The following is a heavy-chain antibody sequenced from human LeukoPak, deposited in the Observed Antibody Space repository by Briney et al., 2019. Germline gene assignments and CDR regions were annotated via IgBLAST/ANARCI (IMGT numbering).Heavy chain of an antibody. Sequence: GRSLRLSCAASGFTFSSYSMNWVRQAPGKGLEWVSSISSSSSYIYYADSVKGRFTISRDNAKNSLYLQMNSLRAEDTAVYYCARDPGLVTADYWGQGTLVTVSS. CDR3: ARDPGLVTADY. CDR2: ISSSSSYI. J-gene: IGHJ4*02. V-gene: IGHV3-21*01. D-gene: IGHD2-21*02. CDR1: GFTFSSYS.